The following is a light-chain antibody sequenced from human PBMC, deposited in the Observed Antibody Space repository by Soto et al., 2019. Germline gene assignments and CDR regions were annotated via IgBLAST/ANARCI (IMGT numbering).Light chain of an antibody. CDR3: SSYTSSSALGV. V-gene: IGLV2-14*01. CDR1: SSDVGGYNY. Sequence: QSALTQPASVSGSPGQSITISCTGTSSDVGGYNYVSWYQQHPGKAPKLMIYDVSNRPSGVSNRFSGSKSGTTASLTISGLQADDDADYYCSSYTSSSALGVFGTGTEVTVL. J-gene: IGLJ1*01. CDR2: DVS.